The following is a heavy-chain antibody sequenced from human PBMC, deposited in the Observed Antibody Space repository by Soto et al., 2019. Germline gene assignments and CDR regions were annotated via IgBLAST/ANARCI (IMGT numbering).Heavy chain of an antibody. CDR2: INPSGGST. V-gene: IGHV1-46*01. J-gene: IGHJ4*02. Sequence: QVQLVQSGAEVKKPGASVKVSCKASGYTFTSYYMHWVRQAPGQGLEWMGIINPSGGSTSYAQKFQGRVTMTRDTPTSTVYMELSSLRSEDTAVYYCARDEEYYDVVTGYYNPGLIDYWGQGTLVTVSS. D-gene: IGHD3-9*01. CDR3: ARDEEYYDVVTGYYNPGLIDY. CDR1: GYTFTSYY.